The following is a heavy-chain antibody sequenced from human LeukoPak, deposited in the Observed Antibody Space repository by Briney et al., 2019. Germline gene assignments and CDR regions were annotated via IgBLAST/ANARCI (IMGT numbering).Heavy chain of an antibody. V-gene: IGHV4-31*11. CDR2: IYYSGST. CDR1: GGSINNGGYY. D-gene: IGHD6-13*01. J-gene: IGHJ4*02. Sequence: SETLSLTCAVSGGSINNGGYYWSWIRQHPGKGLEWIGYIYYSGSTYYNPSLKSRVTISVDTSKNQFSLKLSSVTAADTAVYYCARTEVAAAGNQIFDYWGQGTLVTVSS. CDR3: ARTEVAAAGNQIFDY.